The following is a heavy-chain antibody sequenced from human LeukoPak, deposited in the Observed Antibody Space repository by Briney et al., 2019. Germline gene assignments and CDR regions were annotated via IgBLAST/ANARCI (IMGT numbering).Heavy chain of an antibody. CDR1: GFTFSEYY. J-gene: IGHJ6*03. V-gene: IGHV3-11*01. CDR2: ISSSGSTI. Sequence: GGSLRLSCAASGFTFSEYYMSWIRQAPGKGLEWVSYISSSGSTIYYADSVKGRFTISRDNAKNSLYLQMNSLRAEDTAVYYCARDLRYYYYMDVWGKGTTVTVSS. CDR3: ARDLRYYYYMDV.